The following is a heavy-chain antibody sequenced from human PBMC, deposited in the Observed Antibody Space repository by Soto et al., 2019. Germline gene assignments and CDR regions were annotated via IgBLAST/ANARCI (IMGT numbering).Heavy chain of an antibody. J-gene: IGHJ6*02. CDR1: GFTFTSSA. CDR2: IVVGSGNT. CDR3: AADRGFYYYYYGMDV. V-gene: IGHV1-58*01. Sequence: SVKVSCKASGFTFTSSAVEWVRQARGQRLEWIGWIVVGSGNTNYAQKFQERVTITRDMSTSTAYMELSSLRSEDTAVYYCAADRGFYYYYYGMDVWGQGTTVTVSS. D-gene: IGHD5-12*01.